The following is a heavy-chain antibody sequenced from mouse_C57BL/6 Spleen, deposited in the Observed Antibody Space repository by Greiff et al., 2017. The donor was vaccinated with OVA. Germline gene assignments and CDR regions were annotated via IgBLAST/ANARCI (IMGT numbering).Heavy chain of an antibody. J-gene: IGHJ2*01. Sequence: VQLQQPGAELVKPGASVKLSCKASGYTFTSYWMQWVKQRPGQGLEWIGEIDPSDSYTNYNQKFKGKATLTVDTSSSTAYMQLSSLTSEDSAVYYCARRGLVFDYWGQGTTLTASS. CDR1: GYTFTSYW. CDR2: IDPSDSYT. D-gene: IGHD3-3*01. V-gene: IGHV1-50*01. CDR3: ARRGLVFDY.